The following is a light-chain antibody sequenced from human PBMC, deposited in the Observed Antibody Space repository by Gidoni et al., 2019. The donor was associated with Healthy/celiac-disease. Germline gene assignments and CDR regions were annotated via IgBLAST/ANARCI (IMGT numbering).Light chain of an antibody. V-gene: IGKV1-12*01. Sequence: DIQMTQSPSSVSASVGDRVTITCRASQGISSWLSWYQKKPGKAPKLLIYAASSLQSGVPSRFSGSGSGTDFTLTISSLQPEDFATYYCQQANSFPLTFXXXTKVEIK. CDR1: QGISSW. CDR2: AAS. CDR3: QQANSFPLT. J-gene: IGKJ1*01.